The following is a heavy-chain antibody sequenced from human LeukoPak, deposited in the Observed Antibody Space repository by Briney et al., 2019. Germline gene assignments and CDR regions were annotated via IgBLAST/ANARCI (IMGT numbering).Heavy chain of an antibody. CDR3: ARANYGDYGASFDY. CDR1: GGSFSGYY. Sequence: SETLSLTCAVYGGSFSGYYWSWIRQPPGKGLEWIGYIYHSGSTYYNPSLKSRVTISVDRSKNQFSLKLSSVTAADTAVYYCARANYGDYGASFDYWGQGTLVTVSS. J-gene: IGHJ4*02. CDR2: IYHSGST. V-gene: IGHV4-34*01. D-gene: IGHD4-17*01.